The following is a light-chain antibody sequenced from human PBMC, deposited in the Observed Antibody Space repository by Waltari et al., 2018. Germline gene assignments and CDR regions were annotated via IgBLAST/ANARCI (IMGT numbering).Light chain of an antibody. Sequence: EIVMTQSPATLSVSPGESAALTCRASQSVGSDLAWYQQTPGQAPRLLIYGASTRAAGIPARFSGSGSGTEFTLTITSLQSEDFAVYFCQQYNNWPLTFGGGAQVEIK. CDR3: QQYNNWPLT. V-gene: IGKV3-15*01. CDR2: GAS. J-gene: IGKJ4*01. CDR1: QSVGSD.